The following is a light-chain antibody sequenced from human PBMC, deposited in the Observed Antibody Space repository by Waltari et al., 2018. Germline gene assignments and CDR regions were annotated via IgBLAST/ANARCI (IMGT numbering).Light chain of an antibody. V-gene: IGLV2-14*01. Sequence: QSALTQPASVSGSPGQSITISCTGTSNDVGRFNYVSWYQRHPNKAPKLIIYRVTNRPSGVSSRFSGSKSGNTASLTISGLQAEDEADYHCSSYTSGSTLVLFGGGTKLTVL. J-gene: IGLJ3*02. CDR1: SNDVGRFNY. CDR2: RVT. CDR3: SSYTSGSTLVL.